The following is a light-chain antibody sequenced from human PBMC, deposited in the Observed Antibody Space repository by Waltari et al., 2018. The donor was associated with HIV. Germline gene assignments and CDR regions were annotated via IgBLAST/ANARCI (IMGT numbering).Light chain of an antibody. CDR3: SSYAGSNNVI. V-gene: IGLV2-8*01. CDR2: EVS. J-gene: IGLJ2*01. CDR1: ASDVGAYSY. Sequence: QSALTQPPSASGSPGQSVTISCTGKASDVGAYSYVSWYQQHPGKAPKLMIYEVSKRPSGVPDRFSGSKSGNAASLTVSGLQAEDEADYYCSSYAGSNNVIFGGGTKLTVL.